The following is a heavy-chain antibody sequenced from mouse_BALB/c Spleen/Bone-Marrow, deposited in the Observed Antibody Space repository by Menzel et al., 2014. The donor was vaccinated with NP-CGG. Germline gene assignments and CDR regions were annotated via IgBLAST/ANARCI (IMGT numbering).Heavy chain of an antibody. J-gene: IGHJ2*01. CDR3: ARFITTATEYSDY. D-gene: IGHD1-2*01. Sequence: QVQLQQPGAELARPGASVKMSCKASGYTFTSYTMHWVKQRPGQGLEWIGYINPSSGYTNYNQKFKDKATLTADKSSSTAYMQLSSLTSEDSAVYYCARFITTATEYSDYWGQGTTLTVSS. CDR2: INPSSGYT. CDR1: GYTFTSYT. V-gene: IGHV1-4*01.